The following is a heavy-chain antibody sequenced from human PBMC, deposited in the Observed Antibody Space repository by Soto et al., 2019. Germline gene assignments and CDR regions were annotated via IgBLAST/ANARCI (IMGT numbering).Heavy chain of an antibody. J-gene: IGHJ6*02. CDR3: AKHSIAAALRGGGDV. CDR2: IYYSGST. CDR1: GGSISSSSYY. D-gene: IGHD6-13*01. Sequence: SETLSLTCTVSGGSISSSSYYWGWIRQPPGKGLEWIGSIYYSGSTYYNPSLKSRVTISVDTSKNQFSLKLSSVTAADTAVYYFAKHSIAAALRGGGDVWGQGTTVTVSS. V-gene: IGHV4-39*01.